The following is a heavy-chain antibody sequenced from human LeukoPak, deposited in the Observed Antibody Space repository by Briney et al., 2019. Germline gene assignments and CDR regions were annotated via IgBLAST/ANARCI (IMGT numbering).Heavy chain of an antibody. J-gene: IGHJ4*02. V-gene: IGHV3-48*04. CDR1: GFIFSDYN. D-gene: IGHD6-13*01. CDR3: ARARYSSSWYARGYYFDY. Sequence: GGSLRLSCEASGFIFSDYNMNWVRQAPGKGLEWLSYIDSSSSTIYYADSVKGRFTISRDNAKNSLYLQMNSLRAEDTAVYYCARARYSSSWYARGYYFDYWGQGTLVTVFS. CDR2: IDSSSSTI.